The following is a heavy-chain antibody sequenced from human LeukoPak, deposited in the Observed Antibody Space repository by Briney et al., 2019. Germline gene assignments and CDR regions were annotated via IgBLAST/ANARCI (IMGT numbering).Heavy chain of an antibody. CDR2: MNPNTGNT. CDR1: AYTFTSYD. Sequence: ASVKVSCEASAYTFTSYDINWVRQATGQGLEWMGWMNPNTGNTGYVQKFQDRVTFTRNTSTRTAYMELSSLRSEDTAVYYCARDQTIVVVVESGMDVWGKGTTVTVSS. CDR3: ARDQTIVVVVESGMDV. V-gene: IGHV1-8*03. D-gene: IGHD2-15*01. J-gene: IGHJ6*04.